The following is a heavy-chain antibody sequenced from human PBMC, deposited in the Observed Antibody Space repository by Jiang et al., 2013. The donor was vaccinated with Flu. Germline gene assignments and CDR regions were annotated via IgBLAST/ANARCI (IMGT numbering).Heavy chain of an antibody. D-gene: IGHD3-10*01. CDR1: GGSISSSSYY. J-gene: IGHJ6*02. CDR2: IYYSGST. CDR3: ARQNYYDSGSYYNEGNYYGMDV. Sequence: LLKPSETLSLTCTVSGGSISSSSYYWGWIRQPPGKGLEWIGSIYYSGSTYYNPSLKSRVTISVDTSKNQFSLKLSSVTAADTAVYYCARQNYYDSGSYYNEGNYYGMDVWGQGTTVTVSS. V-gene: IGHV4-39*01.